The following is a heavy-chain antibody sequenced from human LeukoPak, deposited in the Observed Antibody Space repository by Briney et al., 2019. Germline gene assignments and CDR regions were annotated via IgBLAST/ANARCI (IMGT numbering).Heavy chain of an antibody. V-gene: IGHV4-38-2*02. J-gene: IGHJ4*02. CDR2: IYHSGST. CDR3: ARRLGYDSFDY. CDR1: GYSITSGYY. D-gene: IGHD3-3*01. Sequence: PSETLSLTCTVSGYSITSGYYWGWIRQPPGKGLEWIGSIYHSGSTYYNPSLKSRVTISVDTSKNQFSLKMTSVTAADTAVYYCARRLGYDSFDYWGQGTLVTVSS.